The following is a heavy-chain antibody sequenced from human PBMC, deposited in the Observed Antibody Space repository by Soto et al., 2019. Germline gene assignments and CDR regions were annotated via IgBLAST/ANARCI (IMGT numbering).Heavy chain of an antibody. CDR1: GFTVSSNY. D-gene: IGHD5-18*01. J-gene: IGHJ4*02. CDR3: AITGYNYGYWIDY. Sequence: EVQLVESGGGLIQPGGSLRLSCAVSGFTVSSNYMNWVRQAPGKGLEWGSVIYSGGSTYYADSVKGRFTISRDNSKNTLYLQMNSLRAEDTALYYCAITGYNYGYWIDYWGQGTLVTVSS. V-gene: IGHV3-53*01. CDR2: IYSGGST.